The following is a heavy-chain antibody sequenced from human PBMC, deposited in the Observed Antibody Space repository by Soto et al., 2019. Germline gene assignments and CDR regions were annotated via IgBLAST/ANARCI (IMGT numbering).Heavy chain of an antibody. CDR1: GFTFTNYA. CDR2: ISSNSDWT. D-gene: IGHD3-16*02. CDR3: AKRRLNTITSLSDW. V-gene: IGHV3-23*01. Sequence: PGGSLRLSCAASGFTFTNYAMSWVRQAPGKGLEWVSAISSNSDWTFYADSVKGRFSISRDNSENTLHLQMNSLRDDDTAIYYCAKRRLNTITSLSDWWGQGVQVTVSS. J-gene: IGHJ1*01.